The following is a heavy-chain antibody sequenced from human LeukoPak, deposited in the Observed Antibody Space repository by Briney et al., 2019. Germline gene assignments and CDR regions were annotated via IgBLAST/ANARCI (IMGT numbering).Heavy chain of an antibody. Sequence: SETLSLTCTVSGGSISSSSYYWGWIRQPPGKGLEWIGSIYYSGSTNYNPSLKSRVTISVDTSKNQFSLKLSSVTAADTAVYYCARGSGSYYFWYYWGQGTLVTVSS. J-gene: IGHJ4*02. CDR2: IYYSGST. D-gene: IGHD1-26*01. CDR1: GGSISSSSYY. V-gene: IGHV4-39*07. CDR3: ARGSGSYYFWYY.